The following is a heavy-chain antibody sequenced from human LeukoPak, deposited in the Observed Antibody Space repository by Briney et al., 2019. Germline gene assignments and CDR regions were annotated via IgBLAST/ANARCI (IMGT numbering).Heavy chain of an antibody. CDR2: ISYDGSNK. CDR1: GFTFSSYA. D-gene: IGHD6-13*01. V-gene: IGHV3-30-3*01. Sequence: GGSLRLSCAASGFTFSSYAMHWVRQAPGKGLEWVAVISYDGSNKYYADSVKGRFTISRDNAKNSLYLQMNSLRAEDTAVYFCASQYTSSRIFDDWGQGTLVTVSS. J-gene: IGHJ4*02. CDR3: ASQYTSSRIFDD.